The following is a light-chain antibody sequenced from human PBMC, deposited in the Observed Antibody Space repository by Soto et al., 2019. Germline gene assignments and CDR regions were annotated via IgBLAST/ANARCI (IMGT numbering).Light chain of an antibody. J-gene: IGKJ1*01. CDR3: QQYNNWPPWT. CDR2: GAS. V-gene: IGKV3-15*01. Sequence: EIVMTQSPATLSVSPVERATLSCRSSESVSRNLAWYQQKPGQAPRLLIYGASIRDTDIPVRFSGSGSGTDFTLTISSLQSEDFAVYYCQQYNNWPPWTFGQGTKVEVK. CDR1: ESVSRN.